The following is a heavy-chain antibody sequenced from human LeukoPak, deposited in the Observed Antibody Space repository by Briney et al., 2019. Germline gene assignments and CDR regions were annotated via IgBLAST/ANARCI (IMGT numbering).Heavy chain of an antibody. V-gene: IGHV3-13*01. CDR1: GFTFSSYD. Sequence: GGSLRLSCAASGFTFSSYDMRWVRQATGKGLEWVSAIGTAGDTYYPGSVKGRFTISRENAKNSLYLQMNSLRAGDTAVYYCARRMDSSGYYDTGAFDIWGQGTMVTVSS. J-gene: IGHJ3*02. CDR3: ARRMDSSGYYDTGAFDI. D-gene: IGHD3-22*01. CDR2: IGTAGDT.